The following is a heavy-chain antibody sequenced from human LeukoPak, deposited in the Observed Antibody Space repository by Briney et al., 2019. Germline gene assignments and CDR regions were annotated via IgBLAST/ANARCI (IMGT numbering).Heavy chain of an antibody. J-gene: IGHJ5*02. V-gene: IGHV1-69*06. CDR3: ARHAAHSSGWYPHYWFDP. CDR1: GGTFSSYA. Sequence: ASVKVSCKASGGTFSSYAISWVRQAPGQGLEWMGGIIPIFGTANYAQKFQGRVTITADKSTSTAYMELSSLRSEDTAVYYCARHAAHSSGWYPHYWFDPWGQGTLVTVPS. CDR2: IIPIFGTA. D-gene: IGHD6-19*01.